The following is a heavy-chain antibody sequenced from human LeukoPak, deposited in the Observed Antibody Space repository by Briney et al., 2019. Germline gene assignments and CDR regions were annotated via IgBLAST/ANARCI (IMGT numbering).Heavy chain of an antibody. V-gene: IGHV3-30*04. D-gene: IGHD4-17*01. CDR2: ISYDGSNK. CDR1: GFTFSSYA. J-gene: IGHJ4*02. Sequence: GGSLRLSCAASGFTFSSYAMHWVRQAPGTGLELVAVISYDGSNKYYADSVKGRFTISRDNSKNTLYLQMNSLRAEDTAVYYCARDSTMTTVTFVDYWGQGTLVTVSS. CDR3: ARDSTMTTVTFVDY.